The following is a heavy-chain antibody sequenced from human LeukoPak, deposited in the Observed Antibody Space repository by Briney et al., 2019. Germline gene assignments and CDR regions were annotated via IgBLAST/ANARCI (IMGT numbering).Heavy chain of an antibody. V-gene: IGHV4-61*01. CDR1: GGSVSSGSYY. D-gene: IGHD3-22*01. J-gene: IGHJ4*02. CDR2: IYYSGST. CDR3: ATNYYDSSGYYPY. Sequence: PSETLSLTCTVSGGSVSSGSYYWSWIRQPPGKGLEWIGYIYYSGSTNYNPSLKSRVTISVDTSKNQFSLKLSSVTAADTAVYYCATNYYDSSGYYPYWGQGTLVTVSS.